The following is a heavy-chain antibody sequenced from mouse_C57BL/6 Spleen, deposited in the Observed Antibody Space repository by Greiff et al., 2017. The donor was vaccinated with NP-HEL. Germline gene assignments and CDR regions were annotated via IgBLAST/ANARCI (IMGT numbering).Heavy chain of an antibody. J-gene: IGHJ4*01. CDR2: IYPRSGNT. Sequence: VQLQQSGAELARPGASVKLSCKASGYTFTSYGISWVKQRTGQGLEWIGEIYPRSGNTYYNEKFKGKATLTADKSSITAYMELRSLTSEDSAVYFCASYYESYAMDYWGQGTSVTVSS. D-gene: IGHD2-4*01. CDR3: ASYYESYAMDY. CDR1: GYTFTSYG. V-gene: IGHV1-81*01.